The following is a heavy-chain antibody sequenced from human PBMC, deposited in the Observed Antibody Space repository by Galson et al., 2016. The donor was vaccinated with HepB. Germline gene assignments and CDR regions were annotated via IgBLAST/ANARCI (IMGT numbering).Heavy chain of an antibody. J-gene: IGHJ6*02. CDR1: GYSFTNYQ. CDR3: ARGVVCYGDRCTYTGMDV. D-gene: IGHD2-21*02. Sequence: SVKVSCKGSGYSFTNYQINWVRQATGQWLEWLGWMNPNSGNTLYAQKFQGRVTMTSDTSISTAYMELSSLTSEDTAIYYCARGVVCYGDRCTYTGMDVWGQGTTVTVSS. CDR2: MNPNSGNT. V-gene: IGHV1-8*02.